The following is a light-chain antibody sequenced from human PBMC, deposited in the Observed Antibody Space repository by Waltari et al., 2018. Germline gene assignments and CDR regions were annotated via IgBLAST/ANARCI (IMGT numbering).Light chain of an antibody. CDR3: QQYDNLPPELT. V-gene: IGKV1-33*01. CDR1: QDISNY. CDR2: DAS. Sequence: DIQMTQSPSSLSASVGDRVTITCKASQDISNYLNWYQQKPGKAPKLLIYDASNLETGVPSRFSGSGSGTDFTFTISSLQPEDFATYYCQQYDNLPPELTFGGGTKVAIK. J-gene: IGKJ4*01.